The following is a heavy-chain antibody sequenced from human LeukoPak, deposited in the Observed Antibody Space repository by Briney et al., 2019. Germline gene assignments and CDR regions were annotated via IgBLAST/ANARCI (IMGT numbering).Heavy chain of an antibody. CDR1: GFVFTAHW. Sequence: ASVKVSCKAAGFVFTAHWMHWVRQAPGQGHEWMGVINPSGDFTMYTQKLQGRVTMTRDTSISTAYMELSRLRSDDTAVYYCAREDNLGSGSSPNDYWGQGTLVTVSS. CDR3: AREDNLGSGSSPNDY. CDR2: INPSGDFT. V-gene: IGHV1-46*04. D-gene: IGHD6-19*01. J-gene: IGHJ4*02.